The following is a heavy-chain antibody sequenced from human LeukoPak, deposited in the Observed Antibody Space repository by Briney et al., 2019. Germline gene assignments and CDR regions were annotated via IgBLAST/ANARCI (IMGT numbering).Heavy chain of an antibody. D-gene: IGHD6-13*01. CDR2: IRYDGSNK. Sequence: GGSLRLSCAASGFTFSSYGMHWVRQAPGKGLEWVAFIRYDGSNKYYADSVKGRFTISRDNSKNTLYLQMNSLRAEDTAVYYCAREKVWAAAGSFPEYDYYYMDVWGKGTTVTVSS. CDR3: AREKVWAAAGSFPEYDYYYMDV. V-gene: IGHV3-30*02. J-gene: IGHJ6*03. CDR1: GFTFSSYG.